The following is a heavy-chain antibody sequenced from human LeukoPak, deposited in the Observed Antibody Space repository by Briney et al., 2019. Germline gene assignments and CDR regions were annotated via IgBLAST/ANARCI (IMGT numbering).Heavy chain of an antibody. CDR2: IKQDGSEK. J-gene: IGHJ6*02. D-gene: IGHD2-15*01. V-gene: IGHV3-7*01. CDR3: ARDVVVVAATLSNYYYYGMDV. Sequence: GGPLRLSCAASGFTFSIYWMSWVRQAPGKGLEWVANIKQDGSEKYYVDSVKGRFTISRDNAKNSLYLQMNSLRAEDTAVYYCARDVVVVAATLSNYYYYGMDVWGQGTTVTVSS. CDR1: GFTFSIYW.